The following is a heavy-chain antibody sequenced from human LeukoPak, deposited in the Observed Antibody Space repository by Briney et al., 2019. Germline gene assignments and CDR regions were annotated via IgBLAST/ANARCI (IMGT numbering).Heavy chain of an antibody. Sequence: GGSLRLSCAASGFNFRDFWMTWVRQAQGKGLEWVANINQGGGVKYYVDSVKGRFTISRDDTVSSLYVQMNSLRAEDTAVYYCARDVSSSSGNYFDYWGQGTLVTVSS. CDR1: GFNFRDFW. D-gene: IGHD6-6*01. J-gene: IGHJ4*02. V-gene: IGHV3-7*01. CDR2: INQGGGVK. CDR3: ARDVSSSSGNYFDY.